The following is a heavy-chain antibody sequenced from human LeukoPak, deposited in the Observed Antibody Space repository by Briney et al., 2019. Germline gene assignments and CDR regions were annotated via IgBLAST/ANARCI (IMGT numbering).Heavy chain of an antibody. D-gene: IGHD6-13*01. CDR3: ARDAVSLAATGTSDY. Sequence: GGSLRLSCAASGFTFSDYYMSWIRQAPGKGLEWVSYISSSSSYTNYADSVKGRFTISRDNAKNSLYLQMNSLRAEDTAVYYCARDAVSLAATGTSDYWGQGSLVTVSS. CDR2: ISSSSSYT. V-gene: IGHV3-11*05. CDR1: GFTFSDYY. J-gene: IGHJ4*02.